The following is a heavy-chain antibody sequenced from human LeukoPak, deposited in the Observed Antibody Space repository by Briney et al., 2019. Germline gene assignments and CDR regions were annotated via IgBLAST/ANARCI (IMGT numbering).Heavy chain of an antibody. CDR2: ISGGST. V-gene: IGHV3-38*03. CDR1: GFTVSSNE. Sequence: HAGGSLRLSCAASGFTVSSNEMSWVRQAPGKGLEWVSSISGGSTYYADSRKGRFTISRDNSKNTLYLQMNSLRADDTAVYYCARDKPGGSGSLDYWGQGTLVTVSS. J-gene: IGHJ4*02. D-gene: IGHD3-10*01. CDR3: ARDKPGGSGSLDY.